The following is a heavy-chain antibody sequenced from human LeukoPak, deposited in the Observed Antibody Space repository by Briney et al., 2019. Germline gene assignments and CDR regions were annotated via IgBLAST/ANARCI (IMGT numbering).Heavy chain of an antibody. D-gene: IGHD6-13*01. CDR2: IYTSGST. CDR1: GGSISSGSYY. J-gene: IGHJ5*02. CDR3: ARGRARGIAAAGNWFDP. V-gene: IGHV4-61*02. Sequence: SQTLSLTCTVSGGSISSGSYYWSWIRQPAGKGLEWIGRIYTSGSTNYNPSPKSRVTISVDTSKNQFSLKLSSVTAADTAVYYCARGRARGIAAAGNWFDPWGQGTLVTVSS.